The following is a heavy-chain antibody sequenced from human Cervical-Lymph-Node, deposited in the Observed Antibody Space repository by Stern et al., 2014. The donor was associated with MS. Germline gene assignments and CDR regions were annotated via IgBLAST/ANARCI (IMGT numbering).Heavy chain of an antibody. Sequence: VQLVESGGGVVQPGRSLRLSCAASGFTFSSYGMHWVRQAPGKGLEWVAVIWYDGSNKYYADSVKGRFTISRDNSKNTLYLQMNSLRAEDTAVYYCARDRHDLGYCSGGSCYSPDYWGQGTLVTVSS. CDR2: IWYDGSNK. D-gene: IGHD2-15*01. V-gene: IGHV3-33*01. CDR3: ARDRHDLGYCSGGSCYSPDY. J-gene: IGHJ4*02. CDR1: GFTFSSYG.